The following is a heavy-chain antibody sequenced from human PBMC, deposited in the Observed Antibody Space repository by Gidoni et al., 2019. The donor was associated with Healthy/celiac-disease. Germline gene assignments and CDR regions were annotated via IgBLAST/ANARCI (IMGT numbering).Heavy chain of an antibody. CDR2: IDPSDSYT. CDR1: GYSFTSYW. D-gene: IGHD2-2*01. V-gene: IGHV5-10-1*01. CDR3: ARLMEGPIGYCSSTSCPGAFDI. J-gene: IGHJ3*02. Sequence: KKPGESLRISCKGSGYSFTSYWISWVRQMPGKGLEWMGRIDPSDSYTNYSPSFQGHVTISADKSISTAYLQWSSLKASDTAMYYCARLMEGPIGYCSSTSCPGAFDIWGQGTMVTVSS.